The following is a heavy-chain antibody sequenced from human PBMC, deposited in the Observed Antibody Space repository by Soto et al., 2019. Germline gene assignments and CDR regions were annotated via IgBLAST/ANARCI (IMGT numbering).Heavy chain of an antibody. J-gene: IGHJ6*02. CDR3: ARDFSTNYSYGMDV. CDR1: GGSITSGVSY. Sequence: QVQLQESGPGLVKPSQTLSLTCTVSGGSITSGVSYWTWIRQHPGKGLEWIGSYYFSGTTHYNPSLKSRVSISVDTSKNHFSLNLSSVTAADTAVYYCARDFSTNYSYGMDVWGQGTTVAVSS. D-gene: IGHD3-3*01. V-gene: IGHV4-31*03. CDR2: YYFSGTT.